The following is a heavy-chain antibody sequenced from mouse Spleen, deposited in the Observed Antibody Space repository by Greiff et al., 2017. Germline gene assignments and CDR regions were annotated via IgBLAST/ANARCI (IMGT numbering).Heavy chain of an antibody. CDR3: ARKRYYGSSYEAMDY. Sequence: VMLVESGPGLVAPSQTLSITCTVSGFSLTSYAISWVRQPPGKGLEWLGVIWTGGGTNYNSALKSRLSISKDNSKSQVFLKMNSLQTDDTARYYCARKRYYGSSYEAMDYWGQGTSVTVSS. J-gene: IGHJ4*01. CDR1: GFSLTSYA. D-gene: IGHD1-1*01. CDR2: IWTGGGT. V-gene: IGHV2-9-1*01.